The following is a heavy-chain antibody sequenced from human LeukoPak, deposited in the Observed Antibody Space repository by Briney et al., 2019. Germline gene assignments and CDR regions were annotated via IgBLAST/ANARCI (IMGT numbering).Heavy chain of an antibody. J-gene: IGHJ4*02. V-gene: IGHV3-30*02. CDR2: IRYDGNNK. CDR3: AKDPTLVAAAHFDY. CDR1: GFTFSTYG. Sequence: GGSLRLSCAASGFTFSTYGMLWVRQTPGKGLEWVAFIRYDGNNKYYADSVKGRFTISRDNSKNTLYLQMNSLRAEDTAVYYCAKDPTLVAAAHFDYWGQGTLVTVSS. D-gene: IGHD6-13*01.